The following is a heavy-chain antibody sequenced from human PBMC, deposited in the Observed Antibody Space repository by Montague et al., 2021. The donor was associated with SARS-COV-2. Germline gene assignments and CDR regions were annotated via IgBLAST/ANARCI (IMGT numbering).Heavy chain of an antibody. D-gene: IGHD3-22*01. CDR2: ISSSGSTI. Sequence: SLRLSCAASGFTFSSYEMNWVRQAPGKGLEWVSYISSSGSTIYYADSVKGRFTISRDNAKNSLYLQMNSLRAEDTAVYYCARDGGSRCDNSGYCPYYYYGMDVWGQGTTVTVSS. V-gene: IGHV3-48*03. J-gene: IGHJ6*02. CDR1: GFTFSSYE. CDR3: ARDGGSRCDNSGYCPYYYYGMDV.